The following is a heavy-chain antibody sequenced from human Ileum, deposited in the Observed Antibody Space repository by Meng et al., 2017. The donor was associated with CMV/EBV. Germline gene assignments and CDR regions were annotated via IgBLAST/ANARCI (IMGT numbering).Heavy chain of an antibody. CDR1: GDSISSHY. V-gene: IGHV4-59*11. Sequence: QVQLQELRPGLMKPSETLSLTCTVSGDSISSHYWNWIRRAPGKGLEWIGFISNLGSPVFNPSLRSRVTMSFDISKNQFSLNLKSVTAADTAVYYCARSSYSGSGTYDSWGQGTLVTVSS. D-gene: IGHD3-10*01. J-gene: IGHJ4*02. CDR2: ISNLGSP. CDR3: ARSSYSGSGTYDS.